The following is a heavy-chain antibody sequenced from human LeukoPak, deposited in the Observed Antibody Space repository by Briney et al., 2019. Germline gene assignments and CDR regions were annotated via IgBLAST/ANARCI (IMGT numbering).Heavy chain of an antibody. CDR1: GFTFSSYA. CDR2: ISGSGGST. D-gene: IGHD2-2*01. Sequence: GGSLRLSCAASGFTFSSYAMSWVRQAPGKGLEWVSAISGSGGSTYYADSVKGRFTISRDNSKNTLYLEIKSLRGEDTAVYYCARDRSSSAAGAGRFDHWGQRTLVTVSS. J-gene: IGHJ4*02. CDR3: ARDRSSSAAGAGRFDH. V-gene: IGHV3-23*01.